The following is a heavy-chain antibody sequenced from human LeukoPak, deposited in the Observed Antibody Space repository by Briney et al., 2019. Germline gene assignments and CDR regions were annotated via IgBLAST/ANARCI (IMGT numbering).Heavy chain of an antibody. D-gene: IGHD6-13*01. J-gene: IGHJ4*02. CDR1: GYSISSGYY. Sequence: SETLSLTCTVSGYSISSGYYWGWIRQPPGKGLEWIGSIYHSGSTYYNPSLKSRVTISVDTSKNQFSLKLSSVTAADTAVYYCARAPIAAAGRFDYWGQGTLVTVSS. CDR2: IYHSGST. CDR3: ARAPIAAAGRFDY. V-gene: IGHV4-38-2*02.